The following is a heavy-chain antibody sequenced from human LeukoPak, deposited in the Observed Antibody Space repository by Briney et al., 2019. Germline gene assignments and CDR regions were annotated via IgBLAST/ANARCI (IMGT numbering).Heavy chain of an antibody. CDR3: ARHQGDYYGSGSCNWFDP. CDR1: GGSISSSNW. J-gene: IGHJ5*02. V-gene: IGHV4-4*02. CDR2: IYHSGST. D-gene: IGHD3-10*01. Sequence: SETLSLTCAVSGGSISSSNWWSWVRQPPGKGLEWIGEIYHSGSTNYNPSLKSRVTISVDTSKNQFSLKLSSVTAADTAVYYCARHQGDYYGSGSCNWFDPWGQGTLVTVSS.